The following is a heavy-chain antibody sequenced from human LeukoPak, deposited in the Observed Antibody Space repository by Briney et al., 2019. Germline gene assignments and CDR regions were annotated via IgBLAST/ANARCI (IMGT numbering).Heavy chain of an antibody. V-gene: IGHV1-69*13. D-gene: IGHD2-2*01. CDR2: IIPIFGTA. Sequence: SVKVSCKASGGTFSRYAISWVRQSPGQGLEWMGGIIPIFGTANYAQKFQGRVTISADESTSTAYMELSSLRSEDTAVYYCARDGGYCSSGTICYSRAEYYYYGMDVWGQGTTVTVSS. CDR1: GGTFSRYA. J-gene: IGHJ6*02. CDR3: ARDGGYCSSGTICYSRAEYYYYGMDV.